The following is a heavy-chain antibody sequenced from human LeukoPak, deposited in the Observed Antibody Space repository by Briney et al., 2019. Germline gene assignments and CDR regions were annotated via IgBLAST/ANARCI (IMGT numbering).Heavy chain of an antibody. D-gene: IGHD6-13*01. Sequence: PSETLSLTCTVSGRSISSYYWSWIRQPPGKGLEWIGYIYYSGSTNYNPSLKSRVTISVDTSKNQFSLKLSSVTAADTAVYYCARHVYQQLVDYWGQGTLVTVSS. CDR2: IYYSGST. CDR3: ARHVYQQLVDY. V-gene: IGHV4-59*08. J-gene: IGHJ4*02. CDR1: GRSISSYY.